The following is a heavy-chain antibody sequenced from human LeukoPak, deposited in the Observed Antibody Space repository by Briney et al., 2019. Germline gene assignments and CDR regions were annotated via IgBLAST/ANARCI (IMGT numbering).Heavy chain of an antibody. V-gene: IGHV4-34*01. CDR1: GGSFSGYY. CDR3: ARGGSTYYDFWSGPYYFDY. D-gene: IGHD3-3*01. Sequence: SETLSLTCAVYGGSFSGYYWSWIRQPPGKGLEWIGEINHSGSTNYNPSLKSRVTILVDTSKNQFSLKLSSVTAADTAVYYCARGGSTYYDFWSGPYYFDYWGQGTLVTVSS. CDR2: INHSGST. J-gene: IGHJ4*02.